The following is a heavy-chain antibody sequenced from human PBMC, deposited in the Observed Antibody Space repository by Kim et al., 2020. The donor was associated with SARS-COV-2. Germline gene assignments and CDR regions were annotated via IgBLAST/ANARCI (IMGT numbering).Heavy chain of an antibody. J-gene: IGHJ4*02. D-gene: IGHD1-26*01. V-gene: IGHV3-23*05. CDR2: T. CDR3: AKGVINSGFDY. Sequence: TYYSDPVKGRVTTSSDKSKNTLYLDMNGLRVEDTAVYYCAKGVINSGFDYWGQGTQVTVSS.